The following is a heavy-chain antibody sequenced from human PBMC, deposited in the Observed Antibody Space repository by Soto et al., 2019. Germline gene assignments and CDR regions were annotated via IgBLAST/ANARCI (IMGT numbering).Heavy chain of an antibody. CDR1: GYTFTSYD. CDR2: MNPNSSNT. D-gene: IGHD3-10*01. V-gene: IGHV1-8*01. Sequence: QVQLVQSGAEAKKPGASVKVSCKASGYTFTSYDINWVRQATGQGLEWLGWMNPNSSNTGYAQKSQGRVTMTRNTSISTAYIELSSLRSEDTTVYYCAKEGIRGRDVGGQGTTVTVSS. CDR3: AKEGIRGRDV. J-gene: IGHJ6*02.